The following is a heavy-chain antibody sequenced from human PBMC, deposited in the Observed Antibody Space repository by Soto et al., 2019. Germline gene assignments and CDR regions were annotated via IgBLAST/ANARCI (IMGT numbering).Heavy chain of an antibody. CDR2: INPSSGGT. CDR1: GYPVTSKF. CDR3: AKGGSSWTEWFDP. D-gene: IGHD6-13*01. J-gene: IGHJ5*02. Sequence: AALQVSCLGFGYPVTSKFLPWVQQGPGQGLEWMGWINPSSGGTKEAQKFRGRVTMTRDTSISAAYMELSRLTSDDTAVYYCAKGGSSWTEWFDPWGQGTLVNV. V-gene: IGHV1-2*02.